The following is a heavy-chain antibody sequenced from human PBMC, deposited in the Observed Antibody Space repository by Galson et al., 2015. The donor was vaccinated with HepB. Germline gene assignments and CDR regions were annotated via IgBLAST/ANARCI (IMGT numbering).Heavy chain of an antibody. Sequence: SVKVSCKASGGTFSSYAISWVRQAPGQGLEWMGGIIPIFGTANYAQKFQGRVTITADESTSTAYMELSSLRSEDTAVYYCARGRTTMIVVVGFDHWGQGTLVTVSS. CDR2: IIPIFGTA. J-gene: IGHJ4*02. V-gene: IGHV1-69*13. D-gene: IGHD3-22*01. CDR3: ARGRTTMIVVVGFDH. CDR1: GGTFSSYA.